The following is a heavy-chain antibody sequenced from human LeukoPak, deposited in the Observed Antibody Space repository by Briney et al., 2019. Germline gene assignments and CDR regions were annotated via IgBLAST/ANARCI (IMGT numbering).Heavy chain of an antibody. CDR1: GFTFSSYG. CDR2: ISGSGGST. J-gene: IGHJ4*02. V-gene: IGHV3-23*01. CDR3: ARRAGAYSHPYDY. D-gene: IGHD4/OR15-4a*01. Sequence: PGGSLRLSCAASGFTFSSYGMSWVRQAPGKGLEWVSAISGSGGSTYYVDSVKGRFTISRDNSKNTLYLQMNSLRAEDTAVYYCARRAGAYSHPYDYWGQGTLVTVSS.